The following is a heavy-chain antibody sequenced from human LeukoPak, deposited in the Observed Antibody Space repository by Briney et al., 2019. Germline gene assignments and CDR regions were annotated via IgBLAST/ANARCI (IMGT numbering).Heavy chain of an antibody. CDR3: ARYYYGSGSYYNHFDY. CDR1: GYTFTSYG. CDR2: ISAYNGNT. V-gene: IGHV1-18*01. Sequence: ASVKVSCKASGYTFTSYGISWVRQAPGQGLEWMGWISAYNGNTNYAQKLQGRVTMTTDTSTSTAYMELRSLRSDDTAVYYCARYYYGSGSYYNHFDYWGQGTLDTVSS. D-gene: IGHD3-10*01. J-gene: IGHJ4*02.